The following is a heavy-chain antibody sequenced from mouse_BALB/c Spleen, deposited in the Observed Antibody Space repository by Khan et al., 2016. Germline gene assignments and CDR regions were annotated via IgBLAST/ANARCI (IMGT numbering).Heavy chain of an antibody. CDR1: GFNIKDTN. CDR2: IDAANGNT. V-gene: IGHV14-3*02. J-gene: IGHJ1*01. CDR3: AVRTLTPGYFYV. Sequence: VELQQSGAELVKPGASVKLSCTASGFNIKDTNIHWVKQRPEQGLEWIGRIDAANGNTNYAPKFKGRATIAADTSSRTAYLQLSSLKSAESGVYYCAVRTLTPGYFYVWGAGTTVTVAS.